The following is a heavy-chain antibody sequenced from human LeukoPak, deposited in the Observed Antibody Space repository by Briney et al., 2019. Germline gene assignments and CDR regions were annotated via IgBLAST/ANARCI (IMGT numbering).Heavy chain of an antibody. CDR3: VRQGTITYAYFDF. Sequence: SETLSLTCTVSGVSISSSNYYWGWIRQPPGKGLEWVGYVFYEGNTNYNPSLKSRVTTSVDTSKNQFSLRLNSVTAADTAVYYCVRQGTITYAYFDFWGQGVSVTVSS. CDR1: GVSISSSNYY. V-gene: IGHV4-61*05. CDR2: VFYEGNT. D-gene: IGHD2-2*01. J-gene: IGHJ4*02.